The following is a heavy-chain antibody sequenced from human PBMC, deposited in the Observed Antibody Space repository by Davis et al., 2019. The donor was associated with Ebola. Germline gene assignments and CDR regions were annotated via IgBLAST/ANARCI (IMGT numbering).Heavy chain of an antibody. D-gene: IGHD6-19*01. CDR1: GGTFSSYA. J-gene: IGHJ6*03. CDR2: IIPIFGTA. Sequence: SVKVSCKASGGTFSSYAISWVRQAPGQGLEWMGGIIPIFGTANYAQKFQGRVTITADESTSTAYMELSSLRSEDTAVYCCARARGLAHYYYYYMDVWGKGTTVTVSS. CDR3: ARARGLAHYYYYYMDV. V-gene: IGHV1-69*13.